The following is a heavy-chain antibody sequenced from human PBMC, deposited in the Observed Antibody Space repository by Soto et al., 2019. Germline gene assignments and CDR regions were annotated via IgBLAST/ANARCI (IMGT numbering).Heavy chain of an antibody. CDR1: GYTFTSYA. CDR2: INAGNGNT. D-gene: IGHD2-15*01. Sequence: SVKVSCKASGYTFTSYAMHWVRQAPGQRLEWMGWINAGNGNTKYSQKFHGRVTITRDTSASTAYMELSSLRSEDTAVYYCASLPGYCSGGSCSENWFDPWGQGTLVTVS. CDR3: ASLPGYCSGGSCSENWFDP. V-gene: IGHV1-3*01. J-gene: IGHJ5*02.